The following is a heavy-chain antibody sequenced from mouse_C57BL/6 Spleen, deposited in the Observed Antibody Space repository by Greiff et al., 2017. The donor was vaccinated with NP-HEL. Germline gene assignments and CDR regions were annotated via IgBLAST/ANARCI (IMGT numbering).Heavy chain of an antibody. J-gene: IGHJ4*01. Sequence: QVQLQQSGPELVKPGASVKISCKASGYAFSSSWMNWVKQRPGKGLEWIGRIYPGDGDTNYNGKFKGKATLTADKSSSTAYMQLSSLTSEDSAVYFCAREEDYYGRWYAMDYWGQGTSVTVSS. V-gene: IGHV1-82*01. CDR3: AREEDYYGRWYAMDY. D-gene: IGHD1-1*01. CDR2: IYPGDGDT. CDR1: GYAFSSSW.